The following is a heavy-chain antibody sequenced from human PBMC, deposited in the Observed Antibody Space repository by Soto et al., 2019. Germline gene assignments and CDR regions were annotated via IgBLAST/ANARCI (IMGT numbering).Heavy chain of an antibody. CDR2: IYYSGTT. CDR3: ARSVFP. Sequence: SETLSLTCTVSVGSISSYYWSWIRQPPGKGLEWIGYIYYSGTTYYNPSLKSRVTISVDTSKNQFSLKLNSVTAADTAVYYCARSVFPWGQGTLGTVSS. J-gene: IGHJ5*02. CDR1: VGSISSYY. V-gene: IGHV4-59*12.